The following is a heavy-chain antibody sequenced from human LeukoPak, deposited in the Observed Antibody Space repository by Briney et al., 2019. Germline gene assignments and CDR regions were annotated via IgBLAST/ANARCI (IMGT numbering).Heavy chain of an antibody. CDR1: GFTFSSYG. CDR3: ARVDPDDYDGMDV. CDR2: ICYDGSNK. V-gene: IGHV3-33*01. J-gene: IGHJ6*02. Sequence: GGSLRLSCAASGFTFSSYGMHWVRQAPGKGLEWVAVICYDGSNKYYADSVKGRFTISRDNSKNTLYLQMNSLRAEDTPVYYCARVDPDDYDGMDVWGQGTTVTVSS.